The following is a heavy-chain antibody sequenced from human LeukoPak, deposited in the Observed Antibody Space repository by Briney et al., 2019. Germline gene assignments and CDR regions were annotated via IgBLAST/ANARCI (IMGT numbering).Heavy chain of an antibody. CDR2: INHSGST. Sequence: SETLSLTCAVYGGSFSGYYWSWIRQPPGKGLEWIGEINHSGSTNYNPSLKSRVTISVDTSKNQFSLKLSSVTAADTAVYYCAREDSGASRYYDFWSGIGWFDPWGQGTLVTVSS. J-gene: IGHJ5*02. CDR1: GGSFSGYY. V-gene: IGHV4-34*09. D-gene: IGHD3-3*01. CDR3: AREDSGASRYYDFWSGIGWFDP.